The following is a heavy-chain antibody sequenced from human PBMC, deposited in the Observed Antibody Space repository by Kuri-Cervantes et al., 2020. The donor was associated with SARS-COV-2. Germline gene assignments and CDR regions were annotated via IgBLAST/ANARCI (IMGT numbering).Heavy chain of an antibody. Sequence: SVKVSCKASGGTFSSYTISWVRQAPGQGLEWMGGIIPIFGTANYAQKFQGRVTMTRDTSTSTVYMELSSLRSEDTAVYYCAREESGGGAAAGDYGMDVWGQGTTVTVSS. CDR3: AREESGGGAAAGDYGMDV. J-gene: IGHJ6*02. CDR2: IIPIFGTA. V-gene: IGHV1-69*05. D-gene: IGHD6-13*01. CDR1: GGTFSSYT.